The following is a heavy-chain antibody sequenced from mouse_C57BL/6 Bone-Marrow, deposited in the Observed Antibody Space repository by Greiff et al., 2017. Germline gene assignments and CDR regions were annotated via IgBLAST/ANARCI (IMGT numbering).Heavy chain of an antibody. J-gene: IGHJ1*03. CDR1: GFNIKDDY. D-gene: IGHD1-1*01. Sequence: VHVKQSGAELVRPGASVKLSCTASGFNIKDDYMHWVKQRPEQGLEWIGWIDPENGDTEYASKFQGKATITADTSSNTAYLQLSSLTSEDTAVYYCTTGGYYGSSPYWYFDVWGTGTTVTVSS. V-gene: IGHV14-4*01. CDR2: IDPENGDT. CDR3: TTGGYYGSSPYWYFDV.